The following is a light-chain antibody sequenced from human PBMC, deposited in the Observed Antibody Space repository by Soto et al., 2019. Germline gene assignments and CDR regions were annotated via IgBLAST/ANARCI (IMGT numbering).Light chain of an antibody. CDR2: DAS. Sequence: DIQMTQSPCSLSASVGKRVTITYRASQSISDWLAWYQQKPGKAPELLISDASTLTPGVPSRFSGSGSGTEFTLIISSLQPDDVATYFCQEYKTYAFGPGTKVDIK. CDR1: QSISDW. CDR3: QEYKTYA. J-gene: IGKJ2*01. V-gene: IGKV1-5*01.